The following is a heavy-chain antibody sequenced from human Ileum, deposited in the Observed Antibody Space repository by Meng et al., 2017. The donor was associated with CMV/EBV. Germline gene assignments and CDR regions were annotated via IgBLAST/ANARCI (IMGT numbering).Heavy chain of an antibody. V-gene: IGHV3-21*01. CDR1: GFTFSSYS. J-gene: IGHJ4*02. Sequence: GESLKISCAASGFTFSSYSMNWVRQAPGKGLEWVSSISSSSSYIYYADSVKGRFTISRDNTKNSLYLQMNSLRAEDTAVYYCARDLPIDYWGQGTLVTVSS. CDR3: ARDLPIDY. CDR2: ISSSSSYI.